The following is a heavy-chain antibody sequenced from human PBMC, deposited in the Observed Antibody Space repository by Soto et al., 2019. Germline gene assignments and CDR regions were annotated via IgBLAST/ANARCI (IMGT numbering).Heavy chain of an antibody. J-gene: IGHJ4*02. CDR2: IWYDGSNK. Sequence: GGSLRLSCAASGFTFSSYGMHWVRQAPGKGLEWVAVIWYDGSNKYYADSVKGRFTISRDNSKDTLYLQMNSLRAEDTAVYYCARDSLSGTYYLDYWGQGTLVTVSS. V-gene: IGHV3-33*01. CDR3: ARDSLSGTYYLDY. CDR1: GFTFSSYG. D-gene: IGHD1-26*01.